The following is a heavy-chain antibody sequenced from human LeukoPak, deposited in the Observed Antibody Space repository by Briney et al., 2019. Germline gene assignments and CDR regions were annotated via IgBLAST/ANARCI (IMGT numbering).Heavy chain of an antibody. V-gene: IGHV3-23*01. J-gene: IGHJ4*02. CDR3: ARVSRTTMVRGVIAFDY. CDR1: GFTFSSYA. D-gene: IGHD3-10*01. CDR2: ISICISIP. Sequence: GGSLRPSSAASGFTFSSYALSRVPQAPGKGLEWDSAISICISIPSYADSLKGRFTISNDNSKTTLCLQMNSLRAEDTAVYYCARVSRTTMVRGVIAFDYWGQGTLVTVSS.